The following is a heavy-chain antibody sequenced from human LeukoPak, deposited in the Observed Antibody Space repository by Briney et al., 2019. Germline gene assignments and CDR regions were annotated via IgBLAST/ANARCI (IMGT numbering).Heavy chain of an antibody. CDR1: GFTFSTYW. D-gene: IGHD3/OR15-3a*01. Sequence: GGSLRLSCAASGFTFSTYWMHWVRQAPGKGLVWVSRINTDGSSTNYADSVKGRFTISRDNAKNTLYLQMNSLRAEDTAVYYCTRDGRAAYEMDVWGQGTTVTVSS. J-gene: IGHJ6*02. V-gene: IGHV3-74*01. CDR3: TRDGRAAYEMDV. CDR2: INTDGSST.